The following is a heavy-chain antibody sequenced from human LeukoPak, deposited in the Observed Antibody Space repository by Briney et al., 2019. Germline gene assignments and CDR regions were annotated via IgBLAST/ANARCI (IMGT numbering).Heavy chain of an antibody. CDR2: ISSSGSTI. J-gene: IGHJ4*02. V-gene: IGHV3-48*04. CDR3: AGDSQAVGTDFDY. D-gene: IGHD6-13*01. CDR1: GFTFGSYG. Sequence: GGSLRLSCAATGFTFGSYGMNWVRQAPGKGLEWVSYISSSGSTIYYADSVKGRFTISRDNAKNSLYLQMHSLRAEDTAVYYCAGDSQAVGTDFDYWGQGTLVTVSS.